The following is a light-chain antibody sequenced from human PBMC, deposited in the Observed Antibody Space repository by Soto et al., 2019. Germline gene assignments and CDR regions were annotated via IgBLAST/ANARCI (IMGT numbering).Light chain of an antibody. CDR1: SSDVGAYDY. V-gene: IGLV2-14*01. J-gene: IGLJ1*01. CDR2: EVT. CDR3: RSYTISSPLLYV. Sequence: QSALTQPASVSGSPGQSITISCTGTSSDVGAYDYVSWYQQHPGKAPKLMLYEVTNRPSGVSSRFSGSKSGNTASLTISGLQAEDEADYYCRSYTISSPLLYVFGTGTKLTVL.